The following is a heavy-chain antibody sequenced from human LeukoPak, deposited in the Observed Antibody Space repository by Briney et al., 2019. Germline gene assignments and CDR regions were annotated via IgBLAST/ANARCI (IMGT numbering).Heavy chain of an antibody. V-gene: IGHV4-34*01. Sequence: SETLSLTCAVYGGSFSGYYWSWIRQPPGKGLEWIGEINRSGSTNYNPSLKSRVTISVDTSKNQFSLKLSSVTAADTAVYYCARGPSLYDSSGFHFDYWGQGTLVTVSS. CDR2: INRSGST. CDR1: GGSFSGYY. D-gene: IGHD3-22*01. CDR3: ARGPSLYDSSGFHFDY. J-gene: IGHJ4*02.